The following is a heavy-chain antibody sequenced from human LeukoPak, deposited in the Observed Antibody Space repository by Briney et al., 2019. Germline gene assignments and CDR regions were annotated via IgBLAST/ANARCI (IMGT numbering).Heavy chain of an antibody. CDR2: MNPNSGNI. J-gene: IGHJ4*02. Sequence: ASVKVSCKASGYTFTSYDINWERQATGQGLEWMGWMNPNSGNIGYAQKFQGRVTMTRNTSISTAYMELSSLRSEDTAVYYCARNVYDFWSGYPTYYFDYWGQGTLVTVSS. V-gene: IGHV1-8*01. CDR1: GYTFTSYD. CDR3: ARNVYDFWSGYPTYYFDY. D-gene: IGHD3-3*01.